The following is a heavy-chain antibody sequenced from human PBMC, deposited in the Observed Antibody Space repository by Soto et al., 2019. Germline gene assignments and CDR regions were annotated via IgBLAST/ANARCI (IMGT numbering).Heavy chain of an antibody. CDR2: IWYDGSNK. D-gene: IGHD2-15*01. V-gene: IGHV3-33*01. J-gene: IGHJ6*02. CDR1: GFTFSRYG. CDR3: ASEYCSGGSCYYYGMDV. Sequence: QVQLVESGGGVVQPGRSLRLSCAASGFTFSRYGMHWVRQAPGKGLEWVAVIWYDGSNKYYGDSVKGRFTISRDNSKNTLYLQMNSLRAEDTAVYYCASEYCSGGSCYYYGMDVWGQGTTVTVSS.